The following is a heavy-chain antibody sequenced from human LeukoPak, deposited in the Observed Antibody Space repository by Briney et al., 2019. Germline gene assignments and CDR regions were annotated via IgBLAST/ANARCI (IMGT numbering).Heavy chain of an antibody. CDR1: GYTFTSYY. CDR2: INPSGGST. J-gene: IGHJ5*02. Sequence: ASVKVSCKASGYTFTSYYMHWVRQAPGQGLEWMGIINPSGGSTSYAQKFQGRVTMTRDTSTSTVYMELSSLRSEDTAVYYCARRTGIAAAGTHGFDPWGQGTLVTASS. CDR3: ARRTGIAAAGTHGFDP. V-gene: IGHV1-46*01. D-gene: IGHD6-13*01.